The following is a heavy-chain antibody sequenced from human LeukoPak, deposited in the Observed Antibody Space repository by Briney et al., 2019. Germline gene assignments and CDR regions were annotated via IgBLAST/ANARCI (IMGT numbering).Heavy chain of an antibody. V-gene: IGHV3-7*05. J-gene: IGHJ2*01. CDR2: IKQDGSEK. CDR1: GFTFSSYW. CDR3: ARPRTAWSSHWYFEV. D-gene: IGHD1-1*01. Sequence: GGSLRLSCAASGFTFSSYWMSWVRQAPGKGLEWVADIKQDGSEKYYVDSVKGRFTISRDNAKNSLFLRMSSLRVEDTAVYYCARPRTAWSSHWYFEVWGRGTLVTVSS.